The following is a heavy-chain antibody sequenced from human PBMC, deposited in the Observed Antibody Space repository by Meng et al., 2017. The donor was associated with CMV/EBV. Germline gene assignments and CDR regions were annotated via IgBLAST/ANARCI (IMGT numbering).Heavy chain of an antibody. CDR1: GGTFSSYA. CDR3: ASVTGIGWWYFDL. Sequence: QVQLVQSWAEVKQPVSLVKVPSNATGGTFSSYAISWVRQAPGQGLEWMGGIIPIFGTANYEQKFQGRVTITADESTSTAYMELSSLRSEETAVYYCASVTGIGWWYFDLWGRGTLVTVSS. CDR2: IIPIFGTA. J-gene: IGHJ2*01. V-gene: IGHV1-69*12. D-gene: IGHD1-20*01.